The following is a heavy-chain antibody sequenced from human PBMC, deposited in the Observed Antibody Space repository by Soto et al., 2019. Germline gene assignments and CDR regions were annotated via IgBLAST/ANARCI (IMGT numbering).Heavy chain of an antibody. V-gene: IGHV4-39*01. CDR1: GGSISSSSYY. CDR3: ARHTITIYGDYFDY. CDR2: IYYSGST. D-gene: IGHD3-9*01. J-gene: IGHJ4*02. Sequence: QLQLQESGPGLVKPSETLSLTCTVSGGSISSSSYYWGWIRQPPGKGLEWIGSIYYSGSTYYNPSLKSRVTISVDTSKNQFSLKLSSVTAADTAVYYCARHTITIYGDYFDYWGQGTLVTVSS.